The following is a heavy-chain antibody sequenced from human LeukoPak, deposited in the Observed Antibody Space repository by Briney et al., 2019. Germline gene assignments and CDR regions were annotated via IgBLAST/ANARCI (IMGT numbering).Heavy chain of an antibody. J-gene: IGHJ5*02. CDR1: GGSISSYY. Sequence: SETLSLTCTVSGGSISSYYWSWIRQPPGKGLEWIGYIYYSGSTNYNPSLKSRVTISVDTSKNQFSLKLSSVTAADTAVYYCARDAGIAVAGWFDPWGQGTLVTVSS. CDR2: IYYSGST. V-gene: IGHV4-59*01. CDR3: ARDAGIAVAGWFDP. D-gene: IGHD6-19*01.